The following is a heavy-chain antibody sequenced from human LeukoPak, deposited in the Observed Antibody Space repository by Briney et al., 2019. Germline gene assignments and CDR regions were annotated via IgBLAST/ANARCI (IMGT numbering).Heavy chain of an antibody. CDR3: ARSGQHLFDF. CDR1: GFTFSSYG. V-gene: IGHV3-30*03. J-gene: IGHJ4*02. Sequence: GGSLRLSCAASGFTFSSYGMHWVRQAPGKGLEWVAVISYDGSNKDYADSVKGRFTISRDNPKNTLYLQMNSLRAEDTAIYYCARSGQHLFDFWGQGTLVTVSS. D-gene: IGHD6-13*01. CDR2: ISYDGSNK.